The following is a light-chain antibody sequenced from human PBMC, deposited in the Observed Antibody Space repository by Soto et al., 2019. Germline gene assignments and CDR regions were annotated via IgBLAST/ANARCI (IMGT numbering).Light chain of an antibody. CDR2: DAS. V-gene: IGKV3-20*01. J-gene: IGKJ5*01. CDR3: QQYGTSPIT. Sequence: TQSPATLSLAPGERVTLSCRASESVSTNLAWYQQKAGQPPRLLIYDASNRDTGIPARFSGSGSRTDCTLTISRLEPEDFSVYYGQQYGTSPITFGQGTRLEIK. CDR1: ESVSTN.